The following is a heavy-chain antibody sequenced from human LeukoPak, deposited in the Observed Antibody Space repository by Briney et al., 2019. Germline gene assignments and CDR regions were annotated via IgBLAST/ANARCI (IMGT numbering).Heavy chain of an antibody. V-gene: IGHV3-9*01. J-gene: IGHJ4*02. Sequence: GGSLRLSCAASGFTFDDYAMHWVRHAPGRGLEWVSGISWNSGSIVYADSVKGRFTISRDNAKNSLYLQMNSLRAEDTALYYCAKTRRGLLWFGELLHWGQGTLVTVSS. CDR3: AKTRRGLLWFGELLH. CDR2: ISWNSGSI. D-gene: IGHD3-10*01. CDR1: GFTFDDYA.